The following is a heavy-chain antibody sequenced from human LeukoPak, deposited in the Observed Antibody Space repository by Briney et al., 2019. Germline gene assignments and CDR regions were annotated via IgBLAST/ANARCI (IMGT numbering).Heavy chain of an antibody. Sequence: ASVKVSCKASGYTFTSYDINWVRQAPGQGLEWMGIINPSGGSTSYAQKFQGRVTMTRDMSTSTVYMELSSLRSEDTAVYYCAREGLGSGAYGGIDYWGQGTLVTVSS. CDR2: INPSGGST. V-gene: IGHV1-46*01. D-gene: IGHD1-26*01. CDR3: AREGLGSGAYGGIDY. J-gene: IGHJ4*02. CDR1: GYTFTSYD.